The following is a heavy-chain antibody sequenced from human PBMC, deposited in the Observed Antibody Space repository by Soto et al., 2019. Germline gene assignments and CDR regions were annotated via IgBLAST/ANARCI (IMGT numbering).Heavy chain of an antibody. CDR3: AKDPNSSGWYGYYYYYYMDV. CDR2: ISYDGSNK. V-gene: IGHV3-30*18. CDR1: GFTFSSYG. D-gene: IGHD6-19*01. Sequence: QVQLEESGGGVVQPGRSMRLSCAAPGFTFSSYGMHWVRQAPGKGLEWVAVISYDGSNKYYADSVKGRFTISRDNSKNTLYLQMNSLRAEDTAVYYCAKDPNSSGWYGYYYYYYMDVWGKATTVTVSS. J-gene: IGHJ6*03.